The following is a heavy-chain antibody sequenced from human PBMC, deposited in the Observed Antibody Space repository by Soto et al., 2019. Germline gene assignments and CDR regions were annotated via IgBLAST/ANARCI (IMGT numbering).Heavy chain of an antibody. CDR1: GGSVSSGSYY. V-gene: IGHV4-61*01. J-gene: IGHJ4*02. CDR2: IYNTGST. CDR3: AKPRLTWNAPFDY. D-gene: IGHD1-1*01. Sequence: SETLSLTCSVSGGSVSSGSYYWSWIRQPPGKGLEWIGYIYNTGSTNYNPSLKSRVTMSVDTSKNQFSLKLTSVTAADTALYYCAKPRLTWNAPFDYWGQGTLVTVSS.